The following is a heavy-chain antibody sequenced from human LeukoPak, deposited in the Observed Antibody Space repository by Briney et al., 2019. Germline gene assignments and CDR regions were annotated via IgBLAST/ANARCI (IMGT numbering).Heavy chain of an antibody. CDR2: IIPIFDTT. D-gene: IGHD3-10*01. J-gene: IGHJ3*02. CDR1: RGIFIIYA. Sequence: ASVNVSSMPSRGIFIIYASSWVRQAPGEGREWGGPIIPIFDTTNYGQKFKGRLTITTDKATSTAHMALSSLRSDDTAVYYCARSVTVVRGVLRETYHASDIWGQGTVVIVSS. CDR3: ARSVTVVRGVLRETYHASDI. V-gene: IGHV1-69*05.